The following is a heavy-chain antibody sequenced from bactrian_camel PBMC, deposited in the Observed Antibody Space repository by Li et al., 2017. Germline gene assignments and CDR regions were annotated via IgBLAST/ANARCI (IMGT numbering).Heavy chain of an antibody. V-gene: IGHV3S7*01. CDR2: IYSDGSET. Sequence: HVQLVESGGDLVQPGGSLRPTCVASGFNFASYAMSWVRQVPGKGLQWVSTIYSDGSETYYSDAVKGRFTISRDYAQNIVDLRMNSLKSEDTAQYYCVALAWGFNYWGQGTQVTVS. CDR1: GFNFASYA. CDR3: VALAWGFNY. J-gene: IGHJ4*01. D-gene: IGHD1*01.